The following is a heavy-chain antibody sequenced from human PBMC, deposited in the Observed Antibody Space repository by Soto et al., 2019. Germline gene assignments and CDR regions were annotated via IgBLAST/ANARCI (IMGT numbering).Heavy chain of an antibody. CDR2: ISYDGSNK. Sequence: QVQLVESGGGVVQPGRSLRLSCAASGFTFSSYAMHWVRQAPGKGLEWVAVISYDGSNKYYADSVKGRFTISRDNSKNPRYLQMNRLRAEDTAVYYCARAHYYDSSGYWRSAFDIWGQGTMVTVSS. CDR3: ARAHYYDSSGYWRSAFDI. D-gene: IGHD3-22*01. V-gene: IGHV3-30-3*01. CDR1: GFTFSSYA. J-gene: IGHJ3*02.